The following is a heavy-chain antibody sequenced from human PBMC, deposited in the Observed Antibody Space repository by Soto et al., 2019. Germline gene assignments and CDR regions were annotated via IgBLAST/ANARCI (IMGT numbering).Heavy chain of an antibody. D-gene: IGHD3-10*01. CDR2: IYAGGTT. J-gene: IGHJ4*02. Sequence: EVQLVEAGGGLVQPGGSLRLSCASSGFTVRNNFMNCVRQAPGKGLEWVATIYAGGTTYYADSVKCRLTIYRDTSKNTRCLHMDSLRVADNAMYHCARGPYNEIKDWGQRTLVAVFS. CDR3: ARGPYNEIKD. V-gene: IGHV3-66*01. CDR1: GFTVRNNF.